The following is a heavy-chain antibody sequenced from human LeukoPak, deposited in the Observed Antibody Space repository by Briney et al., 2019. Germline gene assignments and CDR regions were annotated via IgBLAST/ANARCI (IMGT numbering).Heavy chain of an antibody. D-gene: IGHD6-19*01. CDR3: ARDDNSSGWYKLFDY. CDR1: GGSFSGYY. V-gene: IGHV4-4*07. Sequence: SETLSLTCAVYGGSFSGYYWSWIRQPPGKGLEWIGRIYTSGSTKYNPSLKSRVTMSVDTSKNQFSLKLTSVTAADTAVYYCARDDNSSGWYKLFDYWGQGTLVTVSS. J-gene: IGHJ4*02. CDR2: IYTSGST.